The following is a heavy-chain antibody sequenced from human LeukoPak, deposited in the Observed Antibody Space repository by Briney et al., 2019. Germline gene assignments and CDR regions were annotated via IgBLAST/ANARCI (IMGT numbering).Heavy chain of an antibody. D-gene: IGHD3-10*01. CDR1: GYTFTKYG. CDR2: ISGYNNDI. V-gene: IGHV1-18*01. CDR3: ARQSRGGSRSGGDAFDI. Sequence: ASVKVSCKASGYTFTKYGISWVRQAPGQGLEWMGWISGYNNDINYAQNLQGGVTMTTDTSTSTAYMELRSLKSDDTAGYDCARQSRGGSRSGGDAFDIWGQGTKVTVSS. J-gene: IGHJ3*02.